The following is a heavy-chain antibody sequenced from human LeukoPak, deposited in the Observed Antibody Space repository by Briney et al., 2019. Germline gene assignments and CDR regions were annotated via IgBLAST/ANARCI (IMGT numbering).Heavy chain of an antibody. CDR2: IIPIFGTA. CDR1: GGTFISYA. CDR3: ARTTTVVTPFDY. V-gene: IGHV1-69*13. Sequence: GASVKVSCKASGGTFISYAISWVRQAPGQGLEWMGGIIPIFGTANYAQKFQGRVTITADESTSTAYMELSSLRSEDTAVYYCARTTTVVTPFDYWGQGTLVTVSS. D-gene: IGHD4-23*01. J-gene: IGHJ4*02.